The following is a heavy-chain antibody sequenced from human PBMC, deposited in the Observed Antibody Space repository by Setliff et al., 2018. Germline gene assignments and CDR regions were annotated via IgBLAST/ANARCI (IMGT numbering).Heavy chain of an antibody. Sequence: PGGSLRLSCAASGFTFSSYAMSWVRQAPGKGLEWVSAISGSGGSTYYADSVKGRFTISRDNSKNTLSLQMDNLRAEDTATYYCAKCGRFAPSGWFQYVDSWAQGTLVTVSS. V-gene: IGHV3-23*01. J-gene: IGHJ4*02. CDR2: ISGSGGST. CDR3: AKCGRFAPSGWFQYVDS. D-gene: IGHD6-19*01. CDR1: GFTFSSYA.